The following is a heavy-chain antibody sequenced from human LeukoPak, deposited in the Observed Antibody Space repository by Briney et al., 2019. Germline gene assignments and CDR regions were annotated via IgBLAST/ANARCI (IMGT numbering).Heavy chain of an antibody. D-gene: IGHD6-19*01. CDR1: GGTFSSYA. Sequence: ASVKVSCKASGGTFSSYAISWVRQAPGQGLEWMGWMNPNSGNTGYAQKFQGRVTMTRNTSISTAYMELSSLRSEDTAVYYCARRPDSSGWYNYWGQGTLVTVSS. CDR2: MNPNSGNT. CDR3: ARRPDSSGWYNY. J-gene: IGHJ4*02. V-gene: IGHV1-8*02.